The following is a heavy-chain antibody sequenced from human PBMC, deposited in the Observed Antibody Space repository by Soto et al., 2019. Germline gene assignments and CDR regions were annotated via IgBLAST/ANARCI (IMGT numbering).Heavy chain of an antibody. CDR2: IYYSGST. V-gene: IGHV4-39*02. D-gene: IGHD3-3*01. CDR1: GGSISSSSYY. CDR3: ARDLEYNWFDP. J-gene: IGHJ5*02. Sequence: PSETLSLTCTVSGGSISSSSYYWGWIRQPPGKGLEWIGSIYYSGSTYYNPSLKGRVTISVDTSKNQFSLKLSSVTAADTAVYYCARDLEYNWFDPWGQGTLVNVSS.